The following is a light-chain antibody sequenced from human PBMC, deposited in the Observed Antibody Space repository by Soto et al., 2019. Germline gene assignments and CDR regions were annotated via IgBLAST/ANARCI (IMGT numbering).Light chain of an antibody. Sequence: EIVMTQSPATLSVSPGDRVTLSCRASESVSRNLAWYQWKPGHSPRLLIYGASSRAAGIPGRFSGSGSGTEFTLTISRLPTGDFVFFYCQQYNSWPSFGQGTKLEIK. V-gene: IGKV3D-15*01. CDR3: QQYNSWPS. CDR1: ESVSRN. CDR2: GAS. J-gene: IGKJ2*03.